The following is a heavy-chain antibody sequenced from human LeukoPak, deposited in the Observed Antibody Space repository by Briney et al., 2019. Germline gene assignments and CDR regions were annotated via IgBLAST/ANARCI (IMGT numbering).Heavy chain of an antibody. Sequence: PGGSLRLSCAASGFTFSNYWMSWVRQAPGKGLEWMANIKQDGSEKYYVDSVKGRFTISRDNAKNSLYLQMNSLRAEDTAVYYCARDSSSGWYYWGQGTLVTVSS. D-gene: IGHD6-19*01. CDR1: GFTFSNYW. CDR2: IKQDGSEK. J-gene: IGHJ4*02. V-gene: IGHV3-7*01. CDR3: ARDSSSGWYY.